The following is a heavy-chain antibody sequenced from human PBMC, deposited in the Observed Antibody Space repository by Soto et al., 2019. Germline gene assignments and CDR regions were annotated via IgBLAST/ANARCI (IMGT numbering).Heavy chain of an antibody. CDR2: IIPILGIA. J-gene: IGHJ5*02. Sequence: QVQLVQSGAEVKKPGSSVKVSCKASGGTFSSYTISWVRQAPGQGLEWMGRIIPILGIANYAQKFQGRVTITADKSTSTAYMELSSLRSEDTAVYYCARGYCSSTSCYGCWFDPWGKGTLVTVSS. CDR1: GGTFSSYT. V-gene: IGHV1-69*02. D-gene: IGHD2-2*01. CDR3: ARGYCSSTSCYGCWFDP.